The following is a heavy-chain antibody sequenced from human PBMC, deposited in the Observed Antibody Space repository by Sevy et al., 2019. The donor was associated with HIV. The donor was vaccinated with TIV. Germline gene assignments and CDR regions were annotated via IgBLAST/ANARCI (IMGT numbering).Heavy chain of an antibody. V-gene: IGHV3-21*01. CDR2: ITSRSSYI. CDR3: ARSWEQQLHDAFDI. D-gene: IGHD6-13*01. J-gene: IGHJ3*02. Sequence: GSLRLSCTASGFTFSSYSMNWVRQAPGKGLEWVSSITSRSSYIYYADSVKGRFTISRDNAKNSLYLQMNSLRAEDTAVYYCARSWEQQLHDAFDIWGQGTMVTVSS. CDR1: GFTFSSYS.